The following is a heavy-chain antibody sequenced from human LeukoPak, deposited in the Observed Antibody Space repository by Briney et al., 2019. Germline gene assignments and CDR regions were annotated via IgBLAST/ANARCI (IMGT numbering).Heavy chain of an antibody. CDR3: STGGSQYEGFES. CDR1: GFTFTNAW. V-gene: IGHV3-15*07. J-gene: IGHJ4*02. D-gene: IGHD1-26*01. CDR2: IRSEADGGTI. Sequence: GGSLRLSCAASGFTFTNAWMNWVRQASGKGLEWVGRIRSEADGGTIDYASPVKGRFTISRDDSKTTLSLQMNSLKTEDTGVYYCSTGGSQYEGFESWGQGTLVTVSS.